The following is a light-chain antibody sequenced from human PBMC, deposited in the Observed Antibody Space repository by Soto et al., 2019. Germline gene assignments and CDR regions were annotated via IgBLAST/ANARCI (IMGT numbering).Light chain of an antibody. CDR2: DAS. V-gene: IGKV3-11*01. Sequence: EIVLTQSPGTLSLSPGERATLPCRASQSLSNSFIAWYQQKPGQAPRLLIYDASNRATGIPARFSGSGSGTDFTLTISSLEPEDFAVYYCQQRSDWPPITFGQGTRLEIK. CDR1: QSLSNSF. CDR3: QQRSDWPPIT. J-gene: IGKJ5*01.